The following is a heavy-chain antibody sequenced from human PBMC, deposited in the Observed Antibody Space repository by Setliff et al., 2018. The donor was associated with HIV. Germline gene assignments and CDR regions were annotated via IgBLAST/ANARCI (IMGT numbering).Heavy chain of an antibody. CDR1: GGSLSSYY. D-gene: IGHD2-2*01. CDR2: IHHSGTT. J-gene: IGHJ6*03. V-gene: IGHV4-59*01. CDR3: ARTESGFCSSSSCLRYMDV. Sequence: SETLSLTCRVFGGSLSSYYWSWIRQPPGKGLEWIGYIHHSGTTNYNPSLKSRVTMSVDTSKKGFSLRLSSVTAADTAVYYCARTESGFCSSSSCLRYMDVWGKGTTVTVSS.